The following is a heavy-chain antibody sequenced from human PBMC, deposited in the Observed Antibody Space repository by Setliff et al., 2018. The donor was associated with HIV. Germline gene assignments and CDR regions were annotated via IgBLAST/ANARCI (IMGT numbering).Heavy chain of an antibody. CDR3: ARHEGYNDFLTGYFRYKWYDP. CDR1: GGSIASSTHY. D-gene: IGHD3-9*01. V-gene: IGHV4-39*01. CDR2: VYYNGAT. J-gene: IGHJ5*02. Sequence: SETLSLTCTVAGGSIASSTHYWAWIRQPPGKGLEWIGSVYYNGATDHNPSLKSRVTISVDTSNQQFSLKLSSVTAADTAVYYCARHEGYNDFLTGYFRYKWYDPWGQGTLVTVSS.